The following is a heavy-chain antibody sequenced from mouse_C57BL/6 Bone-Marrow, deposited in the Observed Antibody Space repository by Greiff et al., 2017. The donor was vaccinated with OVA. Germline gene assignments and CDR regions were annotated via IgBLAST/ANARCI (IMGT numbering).Heavy chain of an antibody. CDR1: GYAFTNYL. CDR2: INPGSGGT. Sequence: QVQLQQSGAELVRPGTSVKVSCKASGYAFTNYLIEWVKQRPGQGLEWIGVINPGSGGTNYNEKFKGKATLTADKSSSTAYMQLSSLTSEDSAVYFCARARGNYLYCFDYWGQGTTLTVSS. CDR3: ARARGNYLYCFDY. D-gene: IGHD2-1*01. J-gene: IGHJ2*01. V-gene: IGHV1-54*01.